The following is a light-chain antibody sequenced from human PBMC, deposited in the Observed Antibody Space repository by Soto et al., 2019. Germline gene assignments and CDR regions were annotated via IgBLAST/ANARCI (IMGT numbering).Light chain of an antibody. Sequence: AIQLTQSPSSLSASVGDRVSITCRASQGISSALAWYQQKPGKAPKLLIYSASTLQSGVPSRFSGSGSGTDFTLTITSLQPEDLAVYYCQQRSNWPRTFGQGTKVDI. J-gene: IGKJ1*01. V-gene: IGKV1-13*02. CDR2: SAS. CDR1: QGISSA. CDR3: QQRSNWPRT.